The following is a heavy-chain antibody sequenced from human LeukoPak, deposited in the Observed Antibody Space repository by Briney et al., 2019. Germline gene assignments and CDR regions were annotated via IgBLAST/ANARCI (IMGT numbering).Heavy chain of an antibody. CDR1: GGSISSYY. D-gene: IGHD6-19*01. Sequence: SETLSLTCTVSGGSISSYYWSWIRRPPGKGLEWIGYIYYSGSTNYNPSLKSRVTISVDTSKNQFSLKLSSVTAADTAVYYCASTTGYSSGWYSSGWYFDLWGRGTLVTVSS. CDR3: ASTTGYSSGWYSSGWYFDL. CDR2: IYYSGST. J-gene: IGHJ2*01. V-gene: IGHV4-59*08.